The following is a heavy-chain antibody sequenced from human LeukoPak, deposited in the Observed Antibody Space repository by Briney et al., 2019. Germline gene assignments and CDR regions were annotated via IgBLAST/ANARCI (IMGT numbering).Heavy chain of an antibody. CDR1: GFTFSSYA. CDR3: AKGEPRISSGWYNY. CDR2: ISGSGGST. Sequence: PGGCLRLSCAASGFTFSSYAMSWVRLAPGKGLEWVSAISGSGGSTYYAGSVKGRFTISRDNSKNTLYLQMNSLRAEDTAVYYCAKGEPRISSGWYNYWGQGTLVTVSS. J-gene: IGHJ4*02. D-gene: IGHD6-19*01. V-gene: IGHV3-23*01.